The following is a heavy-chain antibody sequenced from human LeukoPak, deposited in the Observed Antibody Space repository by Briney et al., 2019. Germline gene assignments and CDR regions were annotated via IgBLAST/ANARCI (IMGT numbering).Heavy chain of an antibody. Sequence: PSGTLSLTCGVSGGSISNTNWWTWVRQPPGKGLEWSGEVNLQGSTNYSPSLKSRVAISVDKSENHISLKLTSVTAADTAVYYCAREGGPYRPLDYSGQGTLVTVAS. CDR1: GGSISNTNW. V-gene: IGHV4-4*02. J-gene: IGHJ4*02. CDR2: VNLQGST. CDR3: AREGGPYRPLDY.